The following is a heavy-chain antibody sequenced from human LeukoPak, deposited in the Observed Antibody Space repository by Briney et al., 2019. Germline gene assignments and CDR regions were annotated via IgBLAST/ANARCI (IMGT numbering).Heavy chain of an antibody. D-gene: IGHD6-13*01. V-gene: IGHV4-59*01. J-gene: IGHJ5*02. CDR1: GGSISSYY. CDR3: ARDRHSSSARFDP. CDR2: IYYSGST. Sequence: SETLSLTCTVSGGSISSYYWSWIRQPPGKGLEWIGYIYYSGSTNYNPSLKSRVTISVDTSKNQFSLKLSSVTAADTAVYYCARDRHSSSARFDPWGQGTLVTLSS.